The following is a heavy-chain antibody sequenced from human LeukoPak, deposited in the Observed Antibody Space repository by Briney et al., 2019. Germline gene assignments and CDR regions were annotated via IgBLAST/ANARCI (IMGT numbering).Heavy chain of an antibody. CDR3: ARAPSGRYDSSCYYYLY. Sequence: ASVKVSCKASGYTFTSYYMNWVRQAPGQGLEWMGWINPNSGGTNYAQKFQGRVTMTRDTSISTAYMELTRLRSDYTAVYYCARAPSGRYDSSCYYYLYWGKGTLVTVSS. J-gene: IGHJ4*02. CDR1: GYTFTSYY. CDR2: INPNSGGT. V-gene: IGHV1-2*02. D-gene: IGHD3-22*01.